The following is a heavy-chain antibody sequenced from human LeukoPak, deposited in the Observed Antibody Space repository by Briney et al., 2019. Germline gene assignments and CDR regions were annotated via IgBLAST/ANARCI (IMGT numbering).Heavy chain of an antibody. CDR1: GFIVSSNY. CDR2: IYSGGST. CDR3: ARGGSYLVSDAFDI. D-gene: IGHD1-26*01. V-gene: IGHV3-53*01. J-gene: IGHJ3*02. Sequence: PGGSLRLSCAASGFIVSSNYMSWVRQAPGKGLEGVSVIYSGGSTYYADSVKGRFTISRDNSKNTLYLQMNSLRAEDTAVYYCARGGSYLVSDAFDIWGQGTMVTVSS.